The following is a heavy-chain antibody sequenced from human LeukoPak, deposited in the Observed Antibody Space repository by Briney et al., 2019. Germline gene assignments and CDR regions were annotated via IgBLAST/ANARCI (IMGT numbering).Heavy chain of an antibody. J-gene: IGHJ4*02. Sequence: GGSLRLSCAASGFTFSSYAMSWVRQAPGKGLEWVSAISGSGGSTYYADSVKGRFTISRDNSKNTLYLQMNSLKTEDTAVYYCTRGPGLFDYWGQGTLVTVSS. D-gene: IGHD1-14*01. CDR1: GFTFSSYA. CDR2: ISGSGGST. V-gene: IGHV3-23*01. CDR3: TRGPGLFDY.